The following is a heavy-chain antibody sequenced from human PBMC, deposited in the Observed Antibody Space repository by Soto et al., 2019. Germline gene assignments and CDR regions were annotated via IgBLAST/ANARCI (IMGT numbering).Heavy chain of an antibody. J-gene: IGHJ4*02. Sequence: EVQLVESGGGLVQPGGSLKLSCAASGFPFRDSAIHWVRQASGKGLEWVGRIRSKGYNYATVFGASATGRFTISRDDSSHTAVLQMDRLGTGGTGGYYCTRGNGYCNGGSWGFDYWGQGALVSVSS. CDR3: TRGNGYCNGGSWGFDY. CDR1: GFPFRDSA. CDR2: IRSKGYNYAT. D-gene: IGHD2-15*01. V-gene: IGHV3-73*02.